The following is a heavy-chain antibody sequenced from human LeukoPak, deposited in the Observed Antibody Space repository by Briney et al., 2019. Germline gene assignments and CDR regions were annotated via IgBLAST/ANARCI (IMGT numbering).Heavy chain of an antibody. V-gene: IGHV3-23*01. D-gene: IGHD2-2*01. CDR3: ARTGYCSSTSCSAGFDP. CDR2: LIVVGGIT. CDR1: GFTFSSYA. Sequence: GGPLKLSCAASGFTFSSYAMSWVRQAPGKGLDWVSGLIVVGGITYYADSVKGRFTLSRDNSKNTLYLQMNSLRAEDTAVYYCARTGYCSSTSCSAGFDPWGQGTLVTVSS. J-gene: IGHJ5*02.